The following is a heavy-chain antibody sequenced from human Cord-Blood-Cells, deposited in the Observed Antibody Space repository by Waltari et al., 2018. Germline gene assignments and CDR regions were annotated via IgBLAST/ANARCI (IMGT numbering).Heavy chain of an antibody. Sequence: QVQLQESGPGLVKPSQTLSLTCTVSGGSISSGDYYWSWIRQPPGKGLEWIGYIYYSGGTYSNPSLKSRVTISVDTSKNQFSLKLSAVTAADTAVYYCARASGMGQLGNNWFDPWGQGTLVTVSS. V-gene: IGHV4-30-4*08. CDR1: GGSISSGDYY. CDR2: IYYSGGT. J-gene: IGHJ5*02. D-gene: IGHD6-6*01. CDR3: ARASGMGQLGNNWFDP.